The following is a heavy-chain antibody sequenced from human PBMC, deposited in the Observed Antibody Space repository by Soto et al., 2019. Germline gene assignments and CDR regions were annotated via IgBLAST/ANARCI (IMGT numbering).Heavy chain of an antibody. CDR3: ARDSSTGYYLSDFDY. D-gene: IGHD3-9*01. CDR2: ISTRSHYI. CDR1: GFTFSNYN. J-gene: IGHJ4*02. V-gene: IGHV3-21*01. Sequence: LRLSCAASGFTFSNYNMNWVRQAPGKGLEWVASISTRSHYIYYADSLKGRFTISRDNAKNSVDLQISSLRAEDTAVYYCARDSSTGYYLSDFDYWGQGTLVTVSS.